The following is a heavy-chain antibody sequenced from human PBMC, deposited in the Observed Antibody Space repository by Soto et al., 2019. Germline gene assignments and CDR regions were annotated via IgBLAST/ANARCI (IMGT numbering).Heavy chain of an antibody. Sequence: SETLSLTCAVYGGSFSGYYWSWIRQPPGKGLEWIGEINHSGSTNYNPSLKSRVTISVDTSKNQFSLKLSSVTAADTAVYYCASGGLYCSGGSCYRSPSGLVYFDYWGQGTLVTVSS. J-gene: IGHJ4*02. V-gene: IGHV4-34*01. D-gene: IGHD2-15*01. CDR2: INHSGST. CDR1: GGSFSGYY. CDR3: ASGGLYCSGGSCYRSPSGLVYFDY.